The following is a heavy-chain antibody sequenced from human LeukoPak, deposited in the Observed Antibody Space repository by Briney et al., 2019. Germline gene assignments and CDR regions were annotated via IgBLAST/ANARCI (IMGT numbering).Heavy chain of an antibody. CDR3: ARERGGHYYDY. CDR1: GYTFTSYY. Sequence: ASVKVSCKASGYTFTSYYMHWVRQDPGQGLEWMGIINPSGGSTSYAQKFQGRVTMTRDTSTSTVYMELSSLRSEDTAVYYCARERGGHYYDYWGQGTLVTVSS. CDR2: INPSGGST. V-gene: IGHV1-46*01. J-gene: IGHJ4*02. D-gene: IGHD3-16*01.